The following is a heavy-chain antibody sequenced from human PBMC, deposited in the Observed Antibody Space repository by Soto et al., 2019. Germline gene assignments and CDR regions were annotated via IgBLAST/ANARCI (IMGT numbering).Heavy chain of an antibody. V-gene: IGHV1-69*13. CDR2: IIPIFGTA. CDR3: ARGPIAPGGFDI. Sequence: SVKVSCKASGGTFTSYAISWVRQAPGQGLEWMGGIIPIFGTANYAQKFQGRVTITADESTSTAYMELSSLRSEDTAVYYRARGPIAPGGFDIWGQGTMVTVSS. D-gene: IGHD2-15*01. J-gene: IGHJ3*02. CDR1: GGTFTSYA.